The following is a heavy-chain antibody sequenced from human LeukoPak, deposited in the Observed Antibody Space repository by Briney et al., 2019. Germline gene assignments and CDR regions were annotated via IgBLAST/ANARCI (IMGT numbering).Heavy chain of an antibody. D-gene: IGHD3-3*01. J-gene: IGHJ4*02. CDR2: IYSGGST. CDR1: GFTVSSNY. CDR3: ARIFGVDLYYFDY. V-gene: IGHV3-53*01. Sequence: GGSLRLSCEASGFTVSSNYVSWVRQAPGKGLEWVSVIYSGGSTYYADSVKGRFTISRDDSNNTLYLHMNSLRAEDTAVYYCARIFGVDLYYFDYWGQGTLVTVSS.